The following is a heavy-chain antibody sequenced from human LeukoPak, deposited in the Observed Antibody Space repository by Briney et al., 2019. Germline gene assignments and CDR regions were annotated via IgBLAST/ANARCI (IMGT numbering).Heavy chain of an antibody. Sequence: PGGSLRLSCAVSGITLSNYGMSWVRQAPGKGLEWVAGISDSGGSTNYADSVKGRFTISRDNAKNTLYLQMNSLRAEDTAVYYCAKGLGTTTWFDPWGQGTLVTVSS. V-gene: IGHV3-23*01. D-gene: IGHD1-1*01. CDR3: AKGLGTTTWFDP. CDR1: GITLSNYG. CDR2: ISDSGGST. J-gene: IGHJ5*02.